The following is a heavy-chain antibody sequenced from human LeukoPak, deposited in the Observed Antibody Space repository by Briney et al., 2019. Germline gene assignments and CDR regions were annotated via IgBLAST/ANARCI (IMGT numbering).Heavy chain of an antibody. CDR3: ARSPSGSYYNFDY. CDR1: GFTFSDYY. J-gene: IGHJ4*02. D-gene: IGHD1-26*01. CDR2: ISSSGTTI. V-gene: IGHV3-11*01. Sequence: GGSLRLSCAASGFTFSDYYMSWIRQAPGKGLEWVSYISSSGTTIYYADSVKGRFTISRDNAKDSLYLQMNSLRAEDTAVYYCARSPSGSYYNFDYWGQGTLVTVSS.